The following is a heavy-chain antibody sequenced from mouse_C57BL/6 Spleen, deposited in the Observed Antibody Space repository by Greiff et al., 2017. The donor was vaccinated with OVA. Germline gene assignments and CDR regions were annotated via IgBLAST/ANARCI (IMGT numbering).Heavy chain of an antibody. D-gene: IGHD4-1*01. CDR1: GFSFNTYA. Sequence: GGGLVQPKGSLKLSCAASGFSFNTYAMNWVRQAPGKGLEWVARIRSKSNNYATYYADSVKDRFTISRDDSESMLYLQMNNLKTEDTAMYYCVRPTGPYWYFDVWGTGTTVTVSS. J-gene: IGHJ1*03. CDR3: VRPTGPYWYFDV. V-gene: IGHV10-1*01. CDR2: IRSKSNNYAT.